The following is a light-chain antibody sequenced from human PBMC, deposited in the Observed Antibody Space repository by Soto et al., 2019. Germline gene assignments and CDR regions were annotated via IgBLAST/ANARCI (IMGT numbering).Light chain of an antibody. J-gene: IGLJ2*01. CDR3: SSYTSSATLV. CDR1: SRDVGGYDY. V-gene: IGLV2-14*01. CDR2: DVN. Sequence: QSALTQPASVSGSPGQSITISCTGTSRDVGGYDYVSWYQQHPDKAPKLIIYDVNNRPSGVSNRFSGSKSANTASLTISGLQAEDEADYYCSSYTSSATLVFGGGTKLTVL.